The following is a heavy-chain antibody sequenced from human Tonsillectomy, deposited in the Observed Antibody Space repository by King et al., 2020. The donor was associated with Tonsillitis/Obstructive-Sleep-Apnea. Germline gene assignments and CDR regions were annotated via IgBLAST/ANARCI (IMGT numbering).Heavy chain of an antibody. CDR2: ISWNSGST. CDR1: GFIFEDYA. J-gene: IGHJ3*02. Sequence: QLVQSGGALVQPGRSLRLSCVASGFIFEDYAMYWVRQTPGKGLEWVSGISWNSGSTAYADSVKGRFTISRDNDKNSLHLQMNSLRAEDTALYYCAKDLIIAVSGTPGDAFDIWGRGTMVTVS. CDR3: AKDLIIAVSGTPGDAFDI. V-gene: IGHV3-9*01. D-gene: IGHD1-1*01.